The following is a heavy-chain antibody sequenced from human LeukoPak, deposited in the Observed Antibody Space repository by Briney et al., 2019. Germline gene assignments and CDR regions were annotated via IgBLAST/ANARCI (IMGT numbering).Heavy chain of an antibody. V-gene: IGHV1-8*03. CDR2: MNPNSSNT. CDR1: GYTFTSYD. J-gene: IGHJ4*02. Sequence: ASVKVSCKASGYTFTSYDINWVRQATGQGLEWMGWMNPNSSNTGYAQKFQGRVTITRNTSISTAYMELSSLRSEDTAVYYCARGPSYGSGDSFDYWGQGTLVTVSS. CDR3: ARGPSYGSGDSFDY. D-gene: IGHD3-10*01.